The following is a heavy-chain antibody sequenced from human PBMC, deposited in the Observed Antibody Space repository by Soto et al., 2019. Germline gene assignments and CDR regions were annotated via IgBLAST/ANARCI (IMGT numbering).Heavy chain of an antibody. CDR3: AALINHDYGDYVDY. J-gene: IGHJ4*02. D-gene: IGHD4-17*01. CDR1: GFTFISSA. CDR2: IVVGSGNT. V-gene: IGHV1-58*01. Sequence: VASVKVSCQASGFTFISSAVQWVRQARGQRLEWIGWIVVGSGNTNYAQKFQERVTITRDMSTSTAYMELSSLRSEDTAVYYCAALINHDYGDYVDYWGQGTLVTVSS.